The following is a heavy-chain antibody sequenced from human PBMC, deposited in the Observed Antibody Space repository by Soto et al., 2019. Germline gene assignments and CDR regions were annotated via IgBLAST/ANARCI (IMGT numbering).Heavy chain of an antibody. D-gene: IGHD6-13*01. J-gene: IGHJ4*02. V-gene: IGHV3-73*02. CDR2: IRSKANSYAT. CDR1: GFTFSGSA. Sequence: EVQLVESGGGLVQPGGSLKLSCAASGFTFSGSAMHWVRQASGKGLEWVGRIRSKANSYATAYAASVKGRFTISRDDSKNTAYLQMNSMKTEDTAVYYCTRHPYTLKYSSSWYFYDYWGQGTLVTVSS. CDR3: TRHPYTLKYSSSWYFYDY.